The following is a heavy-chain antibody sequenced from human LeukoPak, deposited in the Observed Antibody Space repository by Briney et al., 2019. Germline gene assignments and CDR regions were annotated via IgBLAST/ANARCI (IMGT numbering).Heavy chain of an antibody. CDR1: GFTFSSYA. CDR3: ARDMSLWSGYYEPGGDAFDI. V-gene: IGHV3-30*01. Sequence: PGRSLRLPCAASGFTFSSYAMHWVRQAPGKGLEWVAVISYDGSNKYYADSVKGRFTIPRDNSKNTLYLQMNSLRAEDTAVYYCARDMSLWSGYYEPGGDAFDIWGQGTMVTVSS. CDR2: ISYDGSNK. J-gene: IGHJ3*02. D-gene: IGHD3-3*01.